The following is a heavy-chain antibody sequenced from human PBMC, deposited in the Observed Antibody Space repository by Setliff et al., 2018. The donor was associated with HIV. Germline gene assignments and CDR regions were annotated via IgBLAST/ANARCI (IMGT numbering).Heavy chain of an antibody. Sequence: SETLSLTCTVPGGSINRSNYYWGWIRQPPGKGLEWIGTISYTGSTYSDPSLKSRVTISLDTSKNQFFLKLSSVTAPDTAIYYCARQTWEYYDTLTGYYRSPKNFDSWGQGTLVTVSS. CDR1: GGSINRSNYY. CDR2: ISYTGST. V-gene: IGHV4-39*01. CDR3: ARQTWEYYDTLTGYYRSPKNFDS. J-gene: IGHJ4*02. D-gene: IGHD3-9*01.